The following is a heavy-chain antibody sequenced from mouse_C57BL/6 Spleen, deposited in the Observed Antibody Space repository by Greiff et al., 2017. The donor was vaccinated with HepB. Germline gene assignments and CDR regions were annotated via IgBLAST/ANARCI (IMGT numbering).Heavy chain of an antibody. D-gene: IGHD2-13*01. CDR2: IRLKSDNYAT. CDR3: SGDGDYGYFDV. V-gene: IGHV6-3*01. Sequence: EVQLVESGGGLVQPGGSMKLSCVASGFTFSNYWMNWVRQSPEKGLEWVAQIRLKSDNYATHYAESVKGRFTISRDDSKSSVYLQMNNLRAEDTGMYYCSGDGDYGYFDVWGTGTTVTVSS. J-gene: IGHJ1*03. CDR1: GFTFSNYW.